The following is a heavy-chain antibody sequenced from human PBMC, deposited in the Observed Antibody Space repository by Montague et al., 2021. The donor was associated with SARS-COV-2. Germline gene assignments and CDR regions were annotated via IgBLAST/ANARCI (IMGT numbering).Heavy chain of an antibody. J-gene: IGHJ4*02. V-gene: IGHV4-39*07. D-gene: IGHD3-22*01. Sequence: SETLSLTCTVSGASIGSSDHYWGWIRQPPGKGPEWIGSIYYTGSRYYTPSLTSRLTVSVDTSRYQFSLEPTSVTAADTAIYYCARAGGFDNSGYVGRLRTYYFDYWGQGLLVTVSS. CDR1: GASIGSSDHY. CDR2: IYYTGSR. CDR3: ARAGGFDNSGYVGRLRTYYFDY.